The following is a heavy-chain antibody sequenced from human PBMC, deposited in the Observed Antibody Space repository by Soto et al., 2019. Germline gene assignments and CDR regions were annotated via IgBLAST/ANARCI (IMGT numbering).Heavy chain of an antibody. CDR1: GYSFAGYW. J-gene: IGHJ4*02. Sequence: GESLKISCKGSGYSFAGYWITWVRQKPGKGLEWMGRIDPGDSDTRYSPSFQGQVTISADKSISTAYLQWSSLKASDTAMYYCARFDGQQLVLGYWGQGTLVTVSS. CDR2: IDPGDSDT. CDR3: ARFDGQQLVLGY. V-gene: IGHV5-51*01. D-gene: IGHD6-13*01.